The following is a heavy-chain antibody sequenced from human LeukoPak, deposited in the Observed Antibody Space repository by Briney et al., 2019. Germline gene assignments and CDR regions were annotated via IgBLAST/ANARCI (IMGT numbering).Heavy chain of an antibody. CDR3: AREMATKSFDY. Sequence: ASVKVSCRASGYTFTIYCISWVRQAPGQGLEGMGWISAYNGNTNYAQKLQGRVTMTTDTSTSTAYMELRSLRSDDTAVYYCAREMATKSFDYWGQGTLVTVSS. CDR1: GYTFTIYC. V-gene: IGHV1-18*01. J-gene: IGHJ4*02. D-gene: IGHD5-24*01. CDR2: ISAYNGNT.